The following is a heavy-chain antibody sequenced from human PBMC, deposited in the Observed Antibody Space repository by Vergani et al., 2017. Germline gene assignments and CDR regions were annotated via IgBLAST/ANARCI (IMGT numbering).Heavy chain of an antibody. V-gene: IGHV3-23*01. D-gene: IGHD5-24*01. Sequence: EVHLLESGGGLVQPGGSLRLSCSTSGFTFRSYAMSWVRQPPGKGLEWVSGISGSGSNTYYADSVKGRFTISRDNPKNTLYLQMNSLRAEDTAVYYCAKDPTWLQPSYFDYWGQGTLVTVSS. CDR2: ISGSGSNT. CDR3: AKDPTWLQPSYFDY. CDR1: GFTFRSYA. J-gene: IGHJ4*02.